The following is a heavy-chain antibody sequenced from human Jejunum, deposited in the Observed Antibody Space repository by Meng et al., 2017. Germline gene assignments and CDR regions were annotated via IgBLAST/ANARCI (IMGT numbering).Heavy chain of an antibody. J-gene: IGHJ6*02. CDR3: SRLGVAATSGYYGFDV. CDR1: GIAFSGSA. V-gene: IGHV3-73*01. Sequence: GGSLRLSCAASGIAFSGSAIHWVRLASGKGLEWIGRISRQSNNYATEYAASVKGRFTISRDDVEHTAYLQMNSLKTEDTAVYYCSRLGVAATSGYYGFDVLGQGTTVTVSS. D-gene: IGHD2-15*01. CDR2: ISRQSNNYAT.